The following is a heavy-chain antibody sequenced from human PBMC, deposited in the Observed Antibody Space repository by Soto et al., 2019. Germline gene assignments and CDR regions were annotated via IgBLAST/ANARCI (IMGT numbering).Heavy chain of an antibody. V-gene: IGHV3-30*04. CDR1: GFTFSTFP. CDR2: ISPDGRSK. D-gene: IGHD6-19*01. J-gene: IGHJ5*02. Sequence: ESGGGVVQPGRSLRLSCAASGFTFSTFPMHWVRQAPGKGLEWVAAISPDGRSKFYAESVKGRFTIYRDNSDNTLYLQMNRLTTDDTAIYYCAKETGSSGRAGWCDPWGQGTLATVSS. CDR3: AKETGSSGRAGWCDP.